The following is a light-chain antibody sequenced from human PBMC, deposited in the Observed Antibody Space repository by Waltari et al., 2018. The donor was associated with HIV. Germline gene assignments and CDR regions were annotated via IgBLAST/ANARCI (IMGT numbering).Light chain of an antibody. V-gene: IGKV1-5*03. J-gene: IGKJ1*01. CDR3: HQYASFSGP. CDR2: QAS. Sequence: ASAGDRVAIPCRAGQNVGAFLAWYQQKPGKPPKLLIYQASILEGGVPSRFSGSVSGSDFTLTINGLQSDDFATYYCHQYASFSGPFGQGTKVEL. CDR1: QNVGAF.